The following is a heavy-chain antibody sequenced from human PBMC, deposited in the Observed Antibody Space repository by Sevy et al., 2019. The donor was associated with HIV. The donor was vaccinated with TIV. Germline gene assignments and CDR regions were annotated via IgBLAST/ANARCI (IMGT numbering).Heavy chain of an antibody. V-gene: IGHV4-61*01. Sequence: SETLSLTCTVSGDSVSSDNYYWSWIRQPPGKGLEWIGYMFYRGSTNYNPSLKSRVTISVDTSKNQFSLKLNSVTAADTAVDYCARLSAVSRSYNFDYWGQGTLVTVSS. D-gene: IGHD4-4*01. CDR2: MFYRGST. CDR3: ARLSAVSRSYNFDY. CDR1: GDSVSSDNYY. J-gene: IGHJ4*02.